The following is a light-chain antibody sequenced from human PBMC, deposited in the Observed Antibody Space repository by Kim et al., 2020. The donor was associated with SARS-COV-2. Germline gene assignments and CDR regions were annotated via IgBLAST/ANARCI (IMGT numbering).Light chain of an antibody. CDR3: ATWDQSLSGWV. J-gene: IGLJ3*02. V-gene: IGLV1-44*01. Sequence: QSVLTQPPSVSGTPGQRVTISCSGSTVNIGINTVSWYQHLAGTAPKVLIYTNSERPSGVPDRFSGSKSGTSASLAISGLQSEDEAEYYCATWDQSLSGWVFGGGTKLIVL. CDR2: TNS. CDR1: TVNIGINT.